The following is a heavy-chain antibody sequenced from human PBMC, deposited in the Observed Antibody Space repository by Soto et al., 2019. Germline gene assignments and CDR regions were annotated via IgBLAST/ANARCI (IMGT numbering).Heavy chain of an antibody. CDR2: ISHDARNT. V-gene: IGHV3-30*04. CDR3: VRVGRGTSRGNGMDG. Sequence: PGGSLRLSCVASGFSFSGYAMHWVRQAPGKGLEWVAAISHDARNTYYTDSVKARFTISRDNSKNTLYLQLNDLTVEDTAVYHCVRVGRGTSRGNGMDGWGQGTTVTVSS. D-gene: IGHD3-10*01. J-gene: IGHJ6*02. CDR1: GFSFSGYA.